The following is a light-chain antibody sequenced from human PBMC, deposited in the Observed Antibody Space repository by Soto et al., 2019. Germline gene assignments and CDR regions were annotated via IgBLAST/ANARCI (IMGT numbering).Light chain of an antibody. CDR1: SSNIGAGYD. V-gene: IGLV1-40*01. CDR3: QSYDSSLNAVV. CDR2: GNS. J-gene: IGLJ2*01. Sequence: QSVLTQPPSVSGAPGQRVTISCTGSSSNIGAGYDVHWYQQLPGTAPKLLIYGNSNRPSRVPDRFSGSKSGTSASLAISGLQAEDEADYYCQSYDSSLNAVVFGGGTKLTVL.